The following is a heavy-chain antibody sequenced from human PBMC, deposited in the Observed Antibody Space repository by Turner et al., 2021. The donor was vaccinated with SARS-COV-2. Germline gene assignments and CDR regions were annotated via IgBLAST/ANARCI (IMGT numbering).Heavy chain of an antibody. D-gene: IGHD1-26*01. CDR3: ARGFSGNYYYFDY. J-gene: IGHJ4*02. Sequence: QVQLVESGGGVVQPGRSLRFSCAASGFTFSSYGMHWVRQAPGKGLEWVAVISYDGSNKYYADSVKGRFTISRDNSKNTLYLQMNSLRAEDTAVYYCARGFSGNYYYFDYWGQGTLVTVSS. V-gene: IGHV3-30*03. CDR2: ISYDGSNK. CDR1: GFTFSSYG.